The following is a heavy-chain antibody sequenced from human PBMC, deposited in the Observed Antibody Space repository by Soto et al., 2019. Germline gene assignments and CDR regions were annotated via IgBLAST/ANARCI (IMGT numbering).Heavy chain of an antibody. V-gene: IGHV3-30*18. CDR3: AKPPGDYGDYARTGVDL. CDR2: ISYDGSNK. J-gene: IGHJ2*01. CDR1: GFTFNTYG. D-gene: IGHD4-17*01. Sequence: GGSLRLSCAASGFTFNTYGMHWVRQAPSKGLEWVAVISYDGSNKYYADSVKGRFTISRDNSKNTLYLQVNSLRAEDTAVYYCAKPPGDYGDYARTGVDLWGRGTLVTVSS.